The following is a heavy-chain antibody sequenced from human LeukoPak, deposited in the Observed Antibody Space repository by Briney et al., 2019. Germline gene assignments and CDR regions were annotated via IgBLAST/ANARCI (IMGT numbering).Heavy chain of an antibody. Sequence: GASLKISCKGSGSRFTSYWIGWVRQMPGKGLEWMGIIYPGDSDTRYSPSFQGQVTISADKSISTAYLQWSSLKASDTAMYYCARSKDIVVVPAAYEFDYWGQGTLVTVSS. V-gene: IGHV5-51*01. CDR3: ARSKDIVVVPAAYEFDY. CDR2: IYPGDSDT. D-gene: IGHD2-2*01. J-gene: IGHJ4*02. CDR1: GSRFTSYW.